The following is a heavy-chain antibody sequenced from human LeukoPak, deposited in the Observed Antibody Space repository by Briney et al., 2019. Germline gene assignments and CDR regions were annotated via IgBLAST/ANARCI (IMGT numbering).Heavy chain of an antibody. CDR1: GFTFSSYS. J-gene: IGHJ4*02. D-gene: IGHD3-10*01. Sequence: PGGSLRLSCAASGFTFSSYSMNWVRQAPGKGLEWVSYISSSSSTIYYADSVKGRFTISRDNVKNSLYLQMNSLRAEDTAVYYCVRGRVITMVRGVLVYWGQGTLVTVSS. V-gene: IGHV3-48*01. CDR2: ISSSSSTI. CDR3: VRGRVITMVRGVLVY.